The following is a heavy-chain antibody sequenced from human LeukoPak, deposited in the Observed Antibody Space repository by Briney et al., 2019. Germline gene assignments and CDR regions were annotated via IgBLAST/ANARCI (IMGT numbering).Heavy chain of an antibody. CDR2: IYYSGST. J-gene: IGHJ4*02. CDR1: GDSISSRDYY. D-gene: IGHD6-13*01. V-gene: IGHV4-30-4*08. Sequence: SETLSLTCSVSGDSISSRDYYWSWIRQPPGKGLEWIGYIYYSGSTSYNPSLKSRVTISVDTSKNQFSLRLSSVTAADTAVYYCARNPAAAGPDYWGQGTLVTVSS. CDR3: ARNPAAAGPDY.